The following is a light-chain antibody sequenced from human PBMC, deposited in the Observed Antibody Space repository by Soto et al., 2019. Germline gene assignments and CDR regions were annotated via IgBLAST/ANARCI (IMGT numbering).Light chain of an antibody. J-gene: IGKJ5*01. CDR2: DAS. CDR3: LQFDLVSPT. V-gene: IGKV1-33*01. Sequence: DIQMTQSPSSLSASVGDRVTITCQASQDISVYLNWYQQKPGKAPKLLISDASNLQTGVPSRFSGTGSGTDFTITTSSLQPEDLATYVCLQFDLVSPTFGRGTRLE. CDR1: QDISVY.